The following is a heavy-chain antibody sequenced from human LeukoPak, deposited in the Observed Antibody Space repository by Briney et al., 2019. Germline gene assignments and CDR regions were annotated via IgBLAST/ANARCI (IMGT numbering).Heavy chain of an antibody. J-gene: IGHJ4*02. CDR2: ISSSGSTI. CDR1: GFTFSDYY. Sequence: GGSLRLSCAASGFTFSDYYMSWIRQAPGKGLEWVSYISSSGSTIYYADSVKGRFTISRDNAKNSLYLQMNSLRAEDTAVYYCAREVTYYYDSSGSNPARYWGQGTLVTVSS. D-gene: IGHD3-22*01. CDR3: AREVTYYYDSSGSNPARY. V-gene: IGHV3-11*04.